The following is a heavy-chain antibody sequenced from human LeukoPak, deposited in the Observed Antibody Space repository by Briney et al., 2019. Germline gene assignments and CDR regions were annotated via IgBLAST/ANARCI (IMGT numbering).Heavy chain of an antibody. CDR1: GCSISTYY. V-gene: IGHV4-4*07. D-gene: IGHD1-1*01. J-gene: IGHJ4*02. CDR2: IDTSGNT. CDR3: ATYNWNDATGFDY. Sequence: KPSETLSLTCTVSGCSISTYYWSWIRQPAGKGLEWIGRIDTSGNTNYNPSLKSRVTMSADTSKNQFSLKLSSVTAADTAVYYCATYNWNDATGFDYWGQGTLVAVSS.